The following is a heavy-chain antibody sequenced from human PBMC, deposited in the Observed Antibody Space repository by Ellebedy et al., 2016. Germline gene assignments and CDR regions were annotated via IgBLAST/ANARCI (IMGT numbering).Heavy chain of an antibody. CDR1: GFTFTSFG. Sequence: ETLSLTCAASGFTFTSFGMSWVRQAPGKGLEWVSAIFSDGNTYYADSVKGRFTISRDNSKNTLYLQMNSLRAEDTAVYYCARGVGSGWFDPWGQGTLVTVSS. J-gene: IGHJ5*02. D-gene: IGHD2-15*01. CDR2: IFSDGNT. CDR3: ARGVGSGWFDP. V-gene: IGHV3-53*01.